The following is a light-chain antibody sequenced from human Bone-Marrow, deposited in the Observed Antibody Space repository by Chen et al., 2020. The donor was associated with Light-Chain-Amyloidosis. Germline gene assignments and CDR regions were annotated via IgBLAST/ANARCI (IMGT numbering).Light chain of an antibody. CDR1: QSVLFSSNNKNY. V-gene: IGKV4-1*01. CDR2: WAS. Sequence: DIVMTQSPDSLAVSLGERATINCKSSQSVLFSSNNKNYLSWYQQKPGQPPKLLIYWASTRESGVPDRFSGSGSGTDFTPTISSLQAEDVAVYYCQQYHTTAYTFGQGTKLEIK. J-gene: IGKJ2*01. CDR3: QQYHTTAYT.